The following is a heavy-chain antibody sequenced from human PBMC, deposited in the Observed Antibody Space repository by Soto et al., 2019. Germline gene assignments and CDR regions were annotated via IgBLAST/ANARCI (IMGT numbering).Heavy chain of an antibody. CDR2: IWYDGSNE. D-gene: IGHD1-26*01. CDR1: GFTFSSFG. J-gene: IGHJ4*02. V-gene: IGHV3-33*01. CDR3: ARDRGVGATKAFDY. Sequence: GGSLRLSCAASGFTFSSFGMHGGRQSPGKGLEWVAVIWYDGSNEYYADSVKGRFTISRDNSKNTLYLQMNSLRAEDTAVYYCARDRGVGATKAFDYWGQGTLLTVSS.